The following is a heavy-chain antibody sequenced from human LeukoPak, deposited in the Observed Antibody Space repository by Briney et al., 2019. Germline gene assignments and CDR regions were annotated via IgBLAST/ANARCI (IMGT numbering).Heavy chain of an antibody. J-gene: IGHJ4*02. CDR1: GGSISSYY. D-gene: IGHD6-19*01. CDR3: ARLYSSGWPYFDY. V-gene: IGHV4-59*01. Sequence: SETLSLTCTVSGGSISSYYWSWIRQPPGKGLEWIGYIYYSGSTNYNPSLKSRVTISVDTSKNQFSLKLSSVTAADTAVYYCARLYSSGWPYFDYWGQGTLVTASS. CDR2: IYYSGST.